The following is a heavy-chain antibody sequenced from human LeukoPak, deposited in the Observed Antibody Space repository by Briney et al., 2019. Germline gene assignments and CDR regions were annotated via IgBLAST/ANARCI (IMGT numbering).Heavy chain of an antibody. Sequence: SETLSLTCTVSGGSISSYYWSWIRQPPGKGLEWIGYIYYSGSTNYNPSFKSRVTISVDTSKNQFSLKLSSVTAADTAVYYCARDIVYGDYRDAFDIWGQGTMVTVSS. J-gene: IGHJ3*02. CDR3: ARDIVYGDYRDAFDI. CDR2: IYYSGST. CDR1: GGSISSYY. V-gene: IGHV4-59*01. D-gene: IGHD4-17*01.